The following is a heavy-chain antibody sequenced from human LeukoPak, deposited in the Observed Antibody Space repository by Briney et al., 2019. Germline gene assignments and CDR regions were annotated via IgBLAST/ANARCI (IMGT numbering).Heavy chain of an antibody. CDR1: GGSISSYY. CDR2: IYYSGST. J-gene: IGHJ4*02. D-gene: IGHD6-6*01. V-gene: IGHV4-39*07. Sequence: SETLSLTCTVSGGSISSYYWSWIRQPPGKGLEWIGSIYYSGSTYYNPSLKSRVTISVDTSKNQFSLKLSSVTAADTAVYYCARMSVLAARYFDYWGQGTLVTVSS. CDR3: ARMSVLAARYFDY.